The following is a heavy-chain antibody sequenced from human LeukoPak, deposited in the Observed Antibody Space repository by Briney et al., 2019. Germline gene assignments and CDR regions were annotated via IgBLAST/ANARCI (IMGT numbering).Heavy chain of an antibody. V-gene: IGHV3-53*01. CDR1: GFAVSSNY. D-gene: IGHD6-6*01. J-gene: IGHJ4*02. Sequence: GGSLRLSCAASGFAVSSNYMNWVRQAPGKGLEWVSVLYPDGRTYYADSVKGRFTISRDNAKNTLYLQMNNLRAEDTAMYYCARDQRVTGRPDIDYWGQGTLVIVSS. CDR2: LYPDGRT. CDR3: ARDQRVTGRPDIDY.